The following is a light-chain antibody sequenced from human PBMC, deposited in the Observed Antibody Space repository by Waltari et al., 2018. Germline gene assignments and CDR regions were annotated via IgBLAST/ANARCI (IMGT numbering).Light chain of an antibody. V-gene: IGKV1-5*03. J-gene: IGKJ1*01. CDR1: HSVRTY. CDR2: KTS. CDR3: QQYNSYSLT. Sequence: DIQMTQSPSTLSASVGDRVTITCRASHSVRTYLAWYQQKPGKAPKLLIYKTSTLESGVPSRFSGSGSVTEFTLTISSLQPDDFAAYYCQQYNSYSLTFGQGTEVDIK.